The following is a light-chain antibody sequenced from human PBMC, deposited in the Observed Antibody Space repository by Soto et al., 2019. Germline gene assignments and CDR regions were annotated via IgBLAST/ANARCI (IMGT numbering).Light chain of an antibody. J-gene: IGKJ4*01. CDR1: HDIIDN. V-gene: IGKV1-6*01. CDR3: LQDFNYPLT. Sequence: QMTQSQSSLSPSVGDRVTITCRANHDIIDNLGWYQQKPGKAPKLLIHTASTLQSGVPSRFSGSGSGTDFTLTISSLQPEDSATYYCLQDFNYPLTFGGGTNV. CDR2: TAS.